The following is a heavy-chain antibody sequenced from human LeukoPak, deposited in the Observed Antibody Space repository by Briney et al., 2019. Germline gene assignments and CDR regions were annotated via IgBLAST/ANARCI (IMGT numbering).Heavy chain of an antibody. V-gene: IGHV4-34*01. CDR2: INHSGST. D-gene: IGHD6-19*01. CDR3: ARGPSSGWYGNYFDY. Sequence: PSETLSLTCAVYGGSFSGYYWSWLRQPPGKGLEWIGEINHSGSTNYNPSLKSRVTISVDTSKNQFSLKLSSVTAADTAVYYCARGPSSGWYGNYFDYWGQGTLVTVSS. J-gene: IGHJ4*02. CDR1: GGSFSGYY.